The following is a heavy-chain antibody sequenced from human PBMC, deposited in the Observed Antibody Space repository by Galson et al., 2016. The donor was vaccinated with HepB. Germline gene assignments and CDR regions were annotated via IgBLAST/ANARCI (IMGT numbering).Heavy chain of an antibody. Sequence: SVKVSCKASGYSFTSYGSSWVRQAPGQGLEWMGWISAYSANKNYAQKVQGRITMTTDSSTSTAYMELRNLTSDDTAVYFCARDYSSGWYGYWGQGTLVTVSS. V-gene: IGHV1-18*01. CDR2: ISAYSANK. J-gene: IGHJ4*02. CDR1: GYSFTSYG. CDR3: ARDYSSGWYGY. D-gene: IGHD6-19*01.